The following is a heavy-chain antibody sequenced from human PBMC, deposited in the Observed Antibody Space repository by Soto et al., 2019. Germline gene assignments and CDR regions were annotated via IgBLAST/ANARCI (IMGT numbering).Heavy chain of an antibody. CDR2: ISAYNGNT. CDR1: GYTFTSYG. V-gene: IGHV1-18*01. CDR3: TRDLYYFDSSAYYGHNWFDP. J-gene: IGHJ5*02. Sequence: GASVKVSCKASGYTFTSYGISWVRQAPGQGLEWMGWISAYNGNTNYAQKLQGRVTMTTDTSTSTAYMELRSLRSDDTAVYYCTRDLYYFDSSAYYGHNWFDPWGQGTRVTVSS. D-gene: IGHD3-22*01.